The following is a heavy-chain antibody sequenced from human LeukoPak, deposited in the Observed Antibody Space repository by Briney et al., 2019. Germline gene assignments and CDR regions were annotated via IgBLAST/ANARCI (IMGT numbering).Heavy chain of an antibody. D-gene: IGHD3-10*01. CDR2: ISSTGGIT. CDR3: AKGITLARGVIISDAFDI. Sequence: PGGSLRLSCAASGFTFSSYAMSWVRQAPGKGLEWVSAISSTGGITYYVDSVKGRFTISRDNSKNTLYLQTSSLRVEDTAVYFCAKGITLARGVIISDAFDIWGQGTLVTVSS. CDR1: GFTFSSYA. J-gene: IGHJ3*02. V-gene: IGHV3-23*01.